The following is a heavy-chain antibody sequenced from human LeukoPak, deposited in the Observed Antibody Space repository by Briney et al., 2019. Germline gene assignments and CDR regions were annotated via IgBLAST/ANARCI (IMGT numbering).Heavy chain of an antibody. V-gene: IGHV3-48*01. D-gene: IGHD2-2*01. Sequence: GGSLRLSCAASGFTFSSYSMNWVRQAPGKGLEWVSYISSSSSAIYYADSVKGRFTISRDNAKNSLYLQMNSLRAEDTVVYYCVGYCSTTRCDGVDYWGQGTLVTVSS. CDR2: ISSSSSAI. CDR1: GFTFSSYS. J-gene: IGHJ4*02. CDR3: VGYCSTTRCDGVDY.